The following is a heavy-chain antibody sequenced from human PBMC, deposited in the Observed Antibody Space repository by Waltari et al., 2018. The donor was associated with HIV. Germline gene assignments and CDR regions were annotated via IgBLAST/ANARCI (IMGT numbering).Heavy chain of an antibody. Sequence: EVQLVESGGGLIEPGGSLRLSCAASGLTVSSNYMSWVRQAPGKGLEWVSGIYRGGSRYYADSGKGRFTISRDNSKNTLSLHMNSLGPEDTAVYYCARDPRSSGYYGMDVWGQGTTVTVSS. CDR3: ARDPRSSGYYGMDV. D-gene: IGHD1-26*01. CDR2: IYRGGSR. CDR1: GLTVSSNY. V-gene: IGHV3-53*01. J-gene: IGHJ6*02.